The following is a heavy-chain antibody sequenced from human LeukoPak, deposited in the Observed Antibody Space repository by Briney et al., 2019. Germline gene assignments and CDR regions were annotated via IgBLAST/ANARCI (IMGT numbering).Heavy chain of an antibody. CDR2: IKPDGTTK. D-gene: IGHD6-13*01. Sequence: GGSLRLSCAASGFAFSDYYMSWIRQAPGKGLEWVANIKPDGTTKFYVDSVKGRFTISRDNALNSLYLQMNSLRAEDTAIYYCARSIPYGTTWYGRSDYWGQGTLVTVSS. V-gene: IGHV3-7*03. CDR3: ARSIPYGTTWYGRSDY. CDR1: GFAFSDYY. J-gene: IGHJ4*02.